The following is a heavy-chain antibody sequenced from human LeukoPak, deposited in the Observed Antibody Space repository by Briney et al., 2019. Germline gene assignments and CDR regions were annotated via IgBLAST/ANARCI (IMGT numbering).Heavy chain of an antibody. V-gene: IGHV4-39*01. D-gene: IGHD3-10*01. Sequence: SETLSLTCTVSGGSISSSTHYWGWIRQPPGKGLEWIGSIYYSGSTYYNPSLKSRVTMSVDTSKDQFSLNLSSVTAADMAVYYCARLAMVRGVTQYYFDYWGQGTLVTVSS. J-gene: IGHJ4*02. CDR3: ARLAMVRGVTQYYFDY. CDR1: GGSISSSTHY. CDR2: IYYSGST.